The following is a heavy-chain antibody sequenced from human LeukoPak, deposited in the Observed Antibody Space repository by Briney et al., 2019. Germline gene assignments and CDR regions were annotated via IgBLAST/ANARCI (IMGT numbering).Heavy chain of an antibody. Sequence: PGGSLRLSCAASGFTFSSYGMSWVRQAPGKGLEWVSYISTTSSTIYYADSVKGRFTISRDNAQNSLYLQMNSLRDEDTAVYYCARNCTSGSCYSDHWDQGTLATVTS. CDR3: ARNCTSGSCYSDH. CDR2: ISTTSSTI. V-gene: IGHV3-48*02. CDR1: GFTFSSYG. D-gene: IGHD2-15*01. J-gene: IGHJ4*02.